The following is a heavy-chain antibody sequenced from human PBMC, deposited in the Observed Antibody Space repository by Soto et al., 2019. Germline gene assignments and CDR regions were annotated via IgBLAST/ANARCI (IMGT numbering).Heavy chain of an antibody. Sequence: PSETLSLTCTVSGGSISSYYWSWIRQPPGKGLEWIGYIYYSGSTNYNPSLKSRVTISVDTSKNQFSLKLSSLRSEDTAVYYCARDLGGWPDYWGQGTLVTVSS. CDR1: GGSISSYY. J-gene: IGHJ4*02. CDR2: IYYSGST. CDR3: ARDLGGWPDY. V-gene: IGHV4-59*01. D-gene: IGHD2-15*01.